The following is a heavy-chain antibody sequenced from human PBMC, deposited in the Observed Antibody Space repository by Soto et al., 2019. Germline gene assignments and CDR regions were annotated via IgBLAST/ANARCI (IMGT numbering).Heavy chain of an antibody. CDR2: ISNDGSNP. D-gene: IGHD3-22*01. J-gene: IGHJ4*02. CDR3: ARTGYDRSGYFVEYYFDY. CDR1: GFTFSKYA. Sequence: PRLSCAASGFTFSKYAMHWVRQARGTGLEWVAVISNDGSNPYYADSVKGRFTISRDNSKNTLYLQMNSLREEDTAVYYCARTGYDRSGYFVEYYFDYWGQGTLVTVSS. V-gene: IGHV3-30-3*01.